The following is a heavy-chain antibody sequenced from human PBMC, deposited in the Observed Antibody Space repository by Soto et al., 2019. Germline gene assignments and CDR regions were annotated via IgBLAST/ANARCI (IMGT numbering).Heavy chain of an antibody. CDR2: VYYSWCT. Sequence: SETLSLTCTISGGCISGGADPWRWIRQPPGKGLALLRGVYYSWCTHYNPSLTSRMTISLDTSQNHFSLKLTPVTAADTALDYWARDYRASSAGDMDVRGQVTTGTFSS. D-gene: IGHD7-27*01. CDR3: ARDYRASSAGDMDV. V-gene: IGHV4-30-4*01. CDR1: GGCISGGADP. J-gene: IGHJ6*02.